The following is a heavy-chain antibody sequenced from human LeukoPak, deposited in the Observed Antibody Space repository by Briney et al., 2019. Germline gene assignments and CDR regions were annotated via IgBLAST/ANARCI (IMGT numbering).Heavy chain of an antibody. CDR2: IIPIFGTA. D-gene: IGHD5-18*01. J-gene: IGHJ6*03. CDR1: GGTFSSYA. V-gene: IGHV1-69*05. Sequence: ASVKVSCKASGGTFSSYAISWVRQAPGQGLEWMGRIIPIFGTANYAQKFQVRVTITTDESTSTAYMELSSLRSEDTAVYYCAYTAMVTTYYYYYMDVWGKGTTVTVSS. CDR3: AYTAMVTTYYYYYMDV.